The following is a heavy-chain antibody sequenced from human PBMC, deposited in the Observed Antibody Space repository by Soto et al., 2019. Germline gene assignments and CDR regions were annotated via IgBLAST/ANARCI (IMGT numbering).Heavy chain of an antibody. CDR2: IYHSGRT. J-gene: IGHJ4*02. D-gene: IGHD3-3*01. Sequence: QVQLQELGPGLVKPSETLSLTCAVSGGSISSNNWWSWVRQAPGKGLEWIGEIYHSGRTSYNPSLRSRVTMSVDKSKNQFSLIVTSVTAADTAVYYCTKDGSGHPYYSDNWGPGTLVTVSS. V-gene: IGHV4-4*02. CDR3: TKDGSGHPYYSDN. CDR1: GGSISSNNW.